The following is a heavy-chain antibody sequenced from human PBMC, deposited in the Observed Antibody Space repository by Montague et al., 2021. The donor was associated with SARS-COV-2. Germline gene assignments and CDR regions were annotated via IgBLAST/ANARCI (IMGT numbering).Heavy chain of an antibody. J-gene: IGHJ2*01. V-gene: IGHV4-59*01. CDR2: IYDTGNI. CDR1: GGSISSYY. Sequence: SETLSLTCTVSGGSISSYYWSWIRQPPGKGPEWIGNIYDTGNINYNPSLKSRVTISEDTSKNQFSLRLTSVTAADTAVYYCARDFRLQLWQTNYYFGLWGRGTLVSVSS. D-gene: IGHD5-18*01. CDR3: ARDFRLQLWQTNYYFGL.